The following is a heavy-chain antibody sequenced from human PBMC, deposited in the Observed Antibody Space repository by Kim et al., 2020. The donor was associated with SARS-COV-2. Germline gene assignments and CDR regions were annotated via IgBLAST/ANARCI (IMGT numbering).Heavy chain of an antibody. D-gene: IGHD6-19*01. V-gene: IGHV3-43*02. J-gene: IGHJ4*02. Sequence: GGSLRLSCAASGFTFDDYAIQWVRQVPGKGLEWVSLISRDGGEIKYADSVKGRFTISRDNSEKSVYLQMNSLRSEDTALYYCVRGQQWLIKNWGQGTQVTVFS. CDR3: VRGQQWLIKN. CDR1: GFTFDDYA. CDR2: ISRDGGEI.